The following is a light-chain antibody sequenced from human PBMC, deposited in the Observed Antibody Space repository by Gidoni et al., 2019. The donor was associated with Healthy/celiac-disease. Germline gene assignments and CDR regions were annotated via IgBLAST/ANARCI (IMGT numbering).Light chain of an antibody. CDR1: QSISSY. Sequence: DIQMTQSPSSLSASVGDRVTITCRASQSISSYLNWYQQKPGKAPKLLIYAASSLQSWGPSRFSGSGSGTDFTLTISSLQPEDFATYYCQQSYSTPPITFGQGTRLEIK. CDR3: QQSYSTPPIT. J-gene: IGKJ5*01. V-gene: IGKV1-39*01. CDR2: AAS.